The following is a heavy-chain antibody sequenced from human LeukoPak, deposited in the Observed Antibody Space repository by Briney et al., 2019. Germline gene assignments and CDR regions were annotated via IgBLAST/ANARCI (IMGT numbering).Heavy chain of an antibody. D-gene: IGHD6-13*01. CDR3: ARSPRYSRLNRG. CDR1: GFTFSTYS. Sequence: GGSLRLSCATSGFTFSTYSMNWVRQAPGKGLEWVSSISSSSSYIYYADSVKGRFTIYRDNAKNSLYLQMNSLRAEDTALYYCARSPRYSRLNRGWGQGTLVTVSS. V-gene: IGHV3-21*01. J-gene: IGHJ4*02. CDR2: ISSSSSYI.